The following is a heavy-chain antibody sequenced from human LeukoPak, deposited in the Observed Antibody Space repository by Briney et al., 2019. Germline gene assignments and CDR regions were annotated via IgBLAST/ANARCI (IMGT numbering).Heavy chain of an antibody. J-gene: IGHJ4*02. CDR1: GFTFSSYA. Sequence: PGRSLRLSCAASGFTFSSYAAHWVRQAPGKGLEWVAVISYDGNNKYYADSVKGRYTISRDNSNNTLFLQMNSLRAEDTAVYYCARAGVIVSGTLVNSFDYWGQGTLVTVSS. D-gene: IGHD6-19*01. CDR2: ISYDGNNK. CDR3: ARAGVIVSGTLVNSFDY. V-gene: IGHV3-30*04.